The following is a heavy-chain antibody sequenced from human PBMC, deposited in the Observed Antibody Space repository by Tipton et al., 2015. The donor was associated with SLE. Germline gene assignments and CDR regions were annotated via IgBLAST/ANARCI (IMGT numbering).Heavy chain of an antibody. D-gene: IGHD2-2*01. V-gene: IGHV4-4*02. J-gene: IGHJ4*02. CDR1: GGSISSNNW. Sequence: PGLVKPSGTLSLICVVSGGSISSNNWWTWVRQPPGKGLEWIGEIYHTENTNYNPSLKSRVSISVDKSKNQFSLKLNSVTAADTAVYFCTRRDTSKWRFDYWGQGTLVTVSS. CDR2: IYHTENT. CDR3: TRRDTSKWRFDY.